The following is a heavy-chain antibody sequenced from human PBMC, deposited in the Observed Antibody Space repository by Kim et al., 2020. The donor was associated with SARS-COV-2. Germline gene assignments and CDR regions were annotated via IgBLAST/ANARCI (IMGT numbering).Heavy chain of an antibody. J-gene: IGHJ4*02. Sequence: GGSLRLSCAASGFTFSSYWMSWVRQAPGKGLEWVANIKQDGSEKYYVDSVKGRFTISRDNAKNSLYLQMNSLRAEDTAMYYCATGYIVATIDYWGQGTLVTVSS. CDR2: IKQDGSEK. V-gene: IGHV3-7*03. D-gene: IGHD5-12*01. CDR3: ATGYIVATIDY. CDR1: GFTFSSYW.